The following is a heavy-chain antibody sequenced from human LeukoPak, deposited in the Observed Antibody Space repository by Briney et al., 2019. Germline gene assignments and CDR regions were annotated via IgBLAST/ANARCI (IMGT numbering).Heavy chain of an antibody. Sequence: SETLSLTCTVSGGSISSYYWSWIRQSAGKGLEWIGRIYTSGSTNYNPSLKSRVTMSVDTSKNQFSLKLSSVTAADTAVYYCARGKRRGTAAAGTPFDYWGQGTLVTVSS. V-gene: IGHV4-4*07. CDR1: GGSISSYY. CDR2: IYTSGST. J-gene: IGHJ4*02. D-gene: IGHD6-13*01. CDR3: ARGKRRGTAAAGTPFDY.